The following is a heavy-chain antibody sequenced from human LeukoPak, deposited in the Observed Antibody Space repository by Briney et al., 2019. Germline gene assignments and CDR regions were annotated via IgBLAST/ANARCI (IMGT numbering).Heavy chain of an antibody. V-gene: IGHV1-2*02. CDR1: GYTFTGYY. CDR2: INPNSGGT. D-gene: IGHD6-13*01. CDR3: ARDSWDTTYYSSSWYRGWYFDY. Sequence: ASVTVSCKASGYTFTGYYMHWVRQAPGQGLEWMGWINPNSGGTNYAQKFQGRVTMTRDTSISTAYMELSRLRSDDTAVYYCARDSWDTTYYSSSWYRGWYFDYWGQGTLVTVSS. J-gene: IGHJ4*02.